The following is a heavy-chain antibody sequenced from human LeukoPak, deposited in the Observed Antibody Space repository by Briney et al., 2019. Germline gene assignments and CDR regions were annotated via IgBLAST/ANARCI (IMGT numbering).Heavy chain of an antibody. D-gene: IGHD6-13*01. V-gene: IGHV4-59*01. Sequence: TSSETLSLTCTVSGGSISSYYWSWIRQPPGKGLEWIGYIYYSGSTNYNPSLKSRVTISVDTSKNQFSLKLSSVTAADTAVYYCAREGSNWDPFDYWGQGTLVTVSS. CDR3: AREGSNWDPFDY. CDR2: IYYSGST. J-gene: IGHJ4*02. CDR1: GGSISSYY.